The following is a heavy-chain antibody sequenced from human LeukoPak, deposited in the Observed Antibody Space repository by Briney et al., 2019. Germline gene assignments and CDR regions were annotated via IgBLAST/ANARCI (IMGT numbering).Heavy chain of an antibody. V-gene: IGHV4-59*01. D-gene: IGHD2-2*01. J-gene: IGHJ6*02. Sequence: SETLSLTCTVSGGSISSYYGSWLRQPPGKGLEWIGYIYYSGNANYNPSLKSRVTISVGTSTNQFCLKLSSVTAADTAVYYCARHASVGGMDVWGQGTTVTAPS. CDR2: IYYSGNA. CDR1: GGSISSYY. CDR3: ARHASVGGMDV.